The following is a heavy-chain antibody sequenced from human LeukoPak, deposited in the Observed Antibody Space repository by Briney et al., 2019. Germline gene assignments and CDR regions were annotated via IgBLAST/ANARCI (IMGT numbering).Heavy chain of an antibody. CDR1: GFTFSSYA. CDR3: ARGRKWFGELLYFDY. CDR2: ISYDGSNK. D-gene: IGHD3-10*01. J-gene: IGHJ4*02. V-gene: IGHV3-30-3*01. Sequence: GSLRLSCAASGFTFSSYAMHWVRQAPGKGLEWVAVISYDGSNKYYADSVKGRFTISRDNSKNTLYLQMNSLRAEDAAVYYCARGRKWFGELLYFDYWGQGTLVTVSS.